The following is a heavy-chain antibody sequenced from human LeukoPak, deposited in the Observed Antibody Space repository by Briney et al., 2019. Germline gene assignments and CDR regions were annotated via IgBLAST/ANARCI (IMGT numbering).Heavy chain of an antibody. V-gene: IGHV3-49*04. CDR3: TTLDCSSTSCSI. J-gene: IGHJ4*02. D-gene: IGHD2-2*01. Sequence: PGGSLRLSCTASGFTFGDYAMSWVRQAPGKGLEWVGFIRSKAYGGTTEYAASVKGRFTISRDDSKSIAYLQMNSLKIEDTAVYYCTTLDCSSTSCSIWGQGTLVTVSS. CDR1: GFTFGDYA. CDR2: IRSKAYGGTT.